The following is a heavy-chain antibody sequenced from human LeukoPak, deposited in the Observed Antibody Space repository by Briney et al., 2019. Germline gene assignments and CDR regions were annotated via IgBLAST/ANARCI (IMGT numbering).Heavy chain of an antibody. D-gene: IGHD1-7*01. J-gene: IGHJ4*02. CDR2: IYYSGST. Sequence: ASETLSLTCTVSGGSISSSSYYWGWIRQPPGKGLEWIGSIYYSGSTYYNPSLKSRVTISVDTSKNQFSLKLSSVTAADTAVYYCAGGKPTHVLTGTTGYWGQGTLVTVSS. CDR3: AGGKPTHVLTGTTGY. CDR1: GGSISSSSYY. V-gene: IGHV4-39*07.